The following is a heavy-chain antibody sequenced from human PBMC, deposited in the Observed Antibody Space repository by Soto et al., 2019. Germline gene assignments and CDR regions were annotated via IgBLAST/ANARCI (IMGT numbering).Heavy chain of an antibody. CDR1: GFTFSTYS. CDR3: LIAVAGSFATDY. V-gene: IGHV3-21*01. J-gene: IGHJ4*02. D-gene: IGHD6-19*01. CDR2: ISSSSTYI. Sequence: GGSLRLSCAASGFTFSTYSMNWVRQAPGKGLEWVSYISSSSTYIYYADSVKGRFTISRDNAKNSLYLQMNSLRAEDTAVYYCLIAVAGSFATDYWGQGTLVTAPQ.